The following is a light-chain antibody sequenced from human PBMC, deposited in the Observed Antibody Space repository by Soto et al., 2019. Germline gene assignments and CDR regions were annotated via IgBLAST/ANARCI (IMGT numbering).Light chain of an antibody. CDR3: QQYNNWPRT. J-gene: IGKJ1*01. Sequence: TVLTHSPATLSLSPGEKATLSCRASQSVSSYLAWYQQKPGQAPRLLIYDASNRATGIPARFSGSGSGTDFTLTISSLQSEDFAVYYCQQYNNWPRTFGQGTKVDIK. CDR1: QSVSSY. CDR2: DAS. V-gene: IGKV3-11*01.